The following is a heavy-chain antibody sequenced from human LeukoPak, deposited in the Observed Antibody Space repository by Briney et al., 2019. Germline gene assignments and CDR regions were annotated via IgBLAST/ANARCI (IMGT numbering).Heavy chain of an antibody. CDR3: ARDLSLPVAGSYYFDY. J-gene: IGHJ4*02. D-gene: IGHD6-19*01. CDR1: GFTFSFAA. CDR2: ISASGGST. V-gene: IGHV3-23*01. Sequence: GGSLRLSCAASGFTFSFAAMTWVRQGPGKGLEWVSLISASGGSTYYADSVKGRFTISRDNAKNSLYLQMNSLRDEDTAVYYCARDLSLPVAGSYYFDYWGQGTLVTVSS.